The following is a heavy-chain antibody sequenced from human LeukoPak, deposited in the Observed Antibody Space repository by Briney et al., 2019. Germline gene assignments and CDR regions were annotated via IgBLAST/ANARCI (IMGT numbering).Heavy chain of an antibody. CDR2: IWYDGTIA. D-gene: IGHD3-9*01. Sequence: PGGSLRLSCAASGFTFSTYGFHWVRQAPGKGPDWVAVIWYDGTIAYYGDSVKGRFTVSKDNSKNTLYLQMNSLRAEDTAVYYCARDWALTGFDYWGQGTLVTVSS. CDR1: GFTFSTYG. CDR3: ARDWALTGFDY. J-gene: IGHJ4*02. V-gene: IGHV3-33*01.